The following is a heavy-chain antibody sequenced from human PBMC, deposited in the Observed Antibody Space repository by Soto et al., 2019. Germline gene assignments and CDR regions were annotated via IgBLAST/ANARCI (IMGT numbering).Heavy chain of an antibody. D-gene: IGHD3-10*01. CDR2: IFFTGAT. CDR3: AMARSDSAGSSLGRRLDV. CDR1: GDSVTFGHHY. J-gene: IGHJ6*02. V-gene: IGHV4-61*01. Sequence: QVQLQESGPGLVKPSGTLSLICIVSGDSVTFGHHYWSWIRQPPGKGLEWIGHIFFTGATNYSPSLKSRVTMSVDSSKRQFSLNLTSVTAADSAIYSCAMARSDSAGSSLGRRLDVWGQGTTVTVSS.